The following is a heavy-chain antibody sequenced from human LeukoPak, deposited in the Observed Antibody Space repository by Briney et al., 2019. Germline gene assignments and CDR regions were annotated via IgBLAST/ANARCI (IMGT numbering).Heavy chain of an antibody. CDR3: TRDPRLREFES. CDR1: GFTFSSYG. J-gene: IGHJ1*01. D-gene: IGHD2-21*02. CDR2: ISYDGGNK. V-gene: IGHV3-30*03. Sequence: PGGSLRLSCAASGFTFSSYGMHWVRQAPGKGLEWVAVISYDGGNKYYADSVKGRFTISRDNSKNTLSLQMNSLRDDDTAVYYCTRDPRLREFESWGQGTLVTVSS.